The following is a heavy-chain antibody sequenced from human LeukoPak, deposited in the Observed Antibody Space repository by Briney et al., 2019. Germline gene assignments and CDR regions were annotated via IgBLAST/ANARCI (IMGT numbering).Heavy chain of an antibody. CDR1: GFTFSSYG. V-gene: IGHV3-23*01. CDR3: AKPAISSRGWYYDY. CDR2: INDSGGST. J-gene: IGHJ4*02. Sequence: GGTLRLSCAASGFTFSSYGMSWVRQAPGKGLEWVSAINDSGGSTYYADSVKGRFTISRDNSKNTLYLQMNSLRAEDTAVYYCAKPAISSRGWYYDYWGQGTLVTVSS. D-gene: IGHD6-19*01.